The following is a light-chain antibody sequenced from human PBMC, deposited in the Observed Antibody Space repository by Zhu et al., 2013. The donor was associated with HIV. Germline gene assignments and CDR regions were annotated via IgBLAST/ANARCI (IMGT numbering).Light chain of an antibody. CDR2: KTS. CDR3: QQYNSYKVS. J-gene: IGKJ4*01. V-gene: IGKV1-5*03. CDR1: QSISSW. Sequence: DIQMTQSPSTLSASVGDRVTITCRASQSISSWLAWYQQKPGKAPKLLIYKTSSLESGVPSRFSGSGSGTEFTLTISSLQPDDFATYYCQQYNSYKVSFGGGTKVEI.